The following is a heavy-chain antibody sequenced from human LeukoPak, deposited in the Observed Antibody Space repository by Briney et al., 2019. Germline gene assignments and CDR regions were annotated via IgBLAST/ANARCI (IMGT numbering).Heavy chain of an antibody. Sequence: GGSLRLSCAASGFTFSSFAINWVRQAPGKGLEWVSTITGSGGSTYYADSVKGRFTISRDNSKNTLYLQMNSLRADDTAVYYCAQGVPGIAAAGVFDYWGQGTLVTVSS. J-gene: IGHJ4*02. V-gene: IGHV3-23*01. CDR2: ITGSGGST. D-gene: IGHD6-13*01. CDR3: AQGVPGIAAAGVFDY. CDR1: GFTFSSFA.